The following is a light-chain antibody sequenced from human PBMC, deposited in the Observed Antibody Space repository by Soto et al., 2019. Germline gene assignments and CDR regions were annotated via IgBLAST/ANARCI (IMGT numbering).Light chain of an antibody. J-gene: IGKJ2*01. CDR1: QSVSANF. V-gene: IGKV3-20*01. Sequence: EIVLTQSPGTLSLSPGERATLSCRASQSVSANFEALYQQKPGQPPRLFIFAASGRAAGIPDRFSGSGSGTDFTLTISRLEPEDFAVYYCQQYGSSPYTFAQGTKLEI. CDR2: AAS. CDR3: QQYGSSPYT.